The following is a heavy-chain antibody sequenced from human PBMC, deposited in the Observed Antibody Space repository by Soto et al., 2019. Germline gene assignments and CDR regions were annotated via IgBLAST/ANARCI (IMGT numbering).Heavy chain of an antibody. V-gene: IGHV4-39*01. CDR3: GRLEGLATISYYFDY. J-gene: IGHJ4*02. Sequence: SDTLSLTCTVSGVSVSSSSYYWGWVRQPPGKGLEWIGSVYYSGSTYYNPSLESRVTISVDKSKNQFSLKLMSLSAADTAVYYCGRLEGLATISYYFDYWGQGALVTVSS. CDR1: GVSVSSSSYY. D-gene: IGHD3-9*01. CDR2: VYYSGST.